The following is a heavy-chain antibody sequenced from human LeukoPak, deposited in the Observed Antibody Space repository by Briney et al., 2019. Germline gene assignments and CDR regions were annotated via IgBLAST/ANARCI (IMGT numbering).Heavy chain of an antibody. Sequence: ASVKVSCKASGYTFTDYYVHWVRQAPGQGLEWMGWINPNSGGTNYAQKFQGRVTMTRNTSISTAYMELSRLRSDDTAVYYCARVGANYGEFDPWGQGTLVTVSS. CDR2: INPNSGGT. CDR1: GYTFTDYY. CDR3: ARVGANYGEFDP. V-gene: IGHV1-2*02. J-gene: IGHJ5*02. D-gene: IGHD1-26*01.